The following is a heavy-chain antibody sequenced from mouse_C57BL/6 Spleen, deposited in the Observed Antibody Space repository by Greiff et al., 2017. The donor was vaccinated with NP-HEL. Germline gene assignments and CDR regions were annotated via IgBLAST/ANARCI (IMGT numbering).Heavy chain of an antibody. V-gene: IGHV5-15*01. J-gene: IGHJ1*03. D-gene: IGHD4-1*01. CDR3: ARHGTGTMYFDV. CDR1: GFTFSDYG. Sequence: EVMLVESGGGLVQPGGSLKLSCAASGFTFSDYGMAWVRQAPRKGPEWVAFISNLAYSIYYADTVTGRFTISRENAKNTLYLEMSSLRSEDTAMYYCARHGTGTMYFDVWGTGTTVTVSS. CDR2: ISNLAYSI.